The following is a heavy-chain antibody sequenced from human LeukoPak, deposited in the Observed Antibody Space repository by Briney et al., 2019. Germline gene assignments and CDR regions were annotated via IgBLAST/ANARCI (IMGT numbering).Heavy chain of an antibody. J-gene: IGHJ4*02. CDR1: GFTFSSYS. CDR3: ARDSPADSSDYFDY. CDR2: ISSSSSYI. Sequence: GGSLRLSCAASGFTFSSYSMNWVRQAPGKGLEWASSISSSSSYIYYAGSVKGRFTISRDNAKNSLYLQMNSLRAEDTAVYYCARDSPADSSDYFDYWGQGTLVTVSS. V-gene: IGHV3-21*01. D-gene: IGHD3-22*01.